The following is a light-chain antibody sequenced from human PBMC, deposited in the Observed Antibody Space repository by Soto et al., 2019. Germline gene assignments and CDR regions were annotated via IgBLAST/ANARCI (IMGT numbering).Light chain of an antibody. J-gene: IGLJ1*01. CDR2: TNN. V-gene: IGLV1-44*01. CDR3: AAWDDSLNARV. Sequence: QSVLTRPPSASGTPGQRVTISCSGSSSNIGSNTVNWYQQVRGTAPNLLVFTNNQRPSGVPDRFSGSKSGTSASLAISGLQSEDEADYYCAAWDDSLNARVFGTGTKVTVL. CDR1: SSNIGSNT.